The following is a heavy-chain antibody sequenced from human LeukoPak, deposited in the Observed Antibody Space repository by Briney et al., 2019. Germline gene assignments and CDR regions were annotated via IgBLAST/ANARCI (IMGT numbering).Heavy chain of an antibody. V-gene: IGHV3-20*04. J-gene: IGHJ4*02. D-gene: IGHD1-26*01. CDR2: INWNGGST. CDR3: AKRSGGPSPFDY. CDR1: GFTFDDYG. Sequence: PGGSLRLSCAASGFTFDDYGLSWVRQAPGKGLEWVSGINWNGGSTGYADSVKGRFTISRDNAKKSLYLQMHSLRAEDTAVYYCAKRSGGPSPFDYWGQGTLVTVSS.